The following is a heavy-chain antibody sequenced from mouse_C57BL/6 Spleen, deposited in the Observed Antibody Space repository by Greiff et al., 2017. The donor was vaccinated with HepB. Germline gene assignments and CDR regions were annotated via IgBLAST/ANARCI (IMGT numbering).Heavy chain of an antibody. Sequence: VHVKQSGAELVRPGASVKLSCTASGFNIKDYYMHWVKQRPEQGLEWIGRIDPEDGDTEYAPKFQCKATMTADTSSNTAYLQLSSLTSEDTAVYYCTKDDYSGSLWFAYWGKGTLVTVSA. J-gene: IGHJ3*01. CDR3: TKDDYSGSLWFAY. V-gene: IGHV14-1*01. D-gene: IGHD1-1*01. CDR1: GFNIKDYY. CDR2: IDPEDGDT.